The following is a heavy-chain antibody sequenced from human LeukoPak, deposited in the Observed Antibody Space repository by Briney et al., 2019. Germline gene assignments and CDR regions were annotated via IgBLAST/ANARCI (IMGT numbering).Heavy chain of an antibody. D-gene: IGHD1-26*01. J-gene: IGHJ5*02. Sequence: KPSETLSLTCVVSGDSINYDYWSWVRQPAGKGLEWIGRIYPSGSINYNPSLKSRVTMSVDTSKNQVSLKLNSVTAADTAVYYCARGGSGSYYGGWLDPWGQGTLVTVSS. CDR3: ARGGSGSYYGGWLDP. CDR2: IYPSGSI. CDR1: GDSINYDY. V-gene: IGHV4-4*07.